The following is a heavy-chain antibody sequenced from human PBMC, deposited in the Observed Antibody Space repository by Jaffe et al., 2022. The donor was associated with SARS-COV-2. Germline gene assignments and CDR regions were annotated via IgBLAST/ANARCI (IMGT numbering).Heavy chain of an antibody. CDR3: ARDADGHLDS. V-gene: IGHV3-48*02. J-gene: IGHJ4*02. CDR1: GFTFNYYS. Sequence: EVQLVESGGGSGQPGGSLRLSCVTSGFTFNYYSMNWIRQAPGKGLEWISYISSSFSSSYADSVRGRFTISRENAKNSLYLQMNSLRDEDTAVYYCARDADGHLDSWGQGTLVTVSS. CDR2: ISSSFSS.